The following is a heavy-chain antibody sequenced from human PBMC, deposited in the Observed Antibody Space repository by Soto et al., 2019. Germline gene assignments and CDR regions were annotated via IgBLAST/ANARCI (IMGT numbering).Heavy chain of an antibody. D-gene: IGHD2-2*01. CDR1: GGSISSFY. V-gene: IGHV4-59*01. J-gene: IGHJ6*03. CDR3: ARAEIVVVPAAANYYMDV. CDR2: IYYSGST. Sequence: SETLSLTCTVSGGSISSFYWSWIRQPPGKGLEWIGYIYYSGSTNYNPSLKSRVTISVDTSKNQFSLKLSSVTAADTAVYYCARAEIVVVPAAANYYMDVWGKGTTVTVSS.